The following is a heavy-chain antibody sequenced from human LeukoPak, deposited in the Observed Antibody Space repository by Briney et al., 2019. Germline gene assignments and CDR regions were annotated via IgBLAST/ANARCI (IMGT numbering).Heavy chain of an antibody. J-gene: IGHJ4*02. CDR3: TTTFWSARLSSDY. Sequence: GGSLRLSCAASGFTFSNAWMSWVRQAPGKGLEWVGRKSRPDGGTTDYAAPVKGRFTVSRDDSKNTLYLQMNSLKTEDTAVYYCTTTFWSARLSSDYWGQGTLVTVSS. D-gene: IGHD3-3*01. V-gene: IGHV3-15*01. CDR1: GFTFSNAW. CDR2: KSRPDGGTT.